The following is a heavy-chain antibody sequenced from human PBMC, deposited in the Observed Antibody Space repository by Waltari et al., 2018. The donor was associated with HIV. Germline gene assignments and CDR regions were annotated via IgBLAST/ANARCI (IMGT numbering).Heavy chain of an antibody. CDR2: IRSKPYGGTT. D-gene: IGHD2-15*01. J-gene: IGHJ2*01. CDR1: GFTFGDYA. CDR3: TRRYCSGGSCYWYFDL. Sequence: CAASGFTFGDYAMSWVRQAPGRRLEWVGFIRSKPYGGTTDFAASVKGRFTISRDDSKSIAYLQMNSLKSEDTAVYYCTRRYCSGGSCYWYFDLWGRGTLVTV. V-gene: IGHV3-49*04.